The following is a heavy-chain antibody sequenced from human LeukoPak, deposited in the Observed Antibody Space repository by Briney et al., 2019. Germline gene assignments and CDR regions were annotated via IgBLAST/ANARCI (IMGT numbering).Heavy chain of an antibody. CDR2: ISYDGSNK. CDR3: AKPIFYGSGSYYNDLFDY. CDR1: GFTFSSYA. J-gene: IGHJ4*02. V-gene: IGHV3-30-3*02. Sequence: GGSLRLSCAASGFTFSSYAMHWVRQAPGKGLEWVAVISYDGSNKYYADSVKGRFTISRDNSKSTLYLQMNSLRTEDTAVYYCAKPIFYGSGSYYNDLFDYWGQGTLVTVSS. D-gene: IGHD3-10*01.